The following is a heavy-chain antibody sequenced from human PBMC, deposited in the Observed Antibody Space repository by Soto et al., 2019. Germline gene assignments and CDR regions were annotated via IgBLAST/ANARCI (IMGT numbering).Heavy chain of an antibody. CDR1: GFTFEDNV. CDR2: ISWHSDVR. D-gene: IGHD3-3*01. Sequence: EVQLVESGGGLVQPGRSLRLPCEASGFTFEDNVMHWVRQTPGKGLEWVSGISWHSDVREYADSVRGPFTISRDNAKNSLYLQIHSLRAEDTALYYCVKDVAHYDFWGHHQRGMDVWGQGTTVTVSS. CDR3: VKDVAHYDFWGHHQRGMDV. V-gene: IGHV3-9*01. J-gene: IGHJ6*02.